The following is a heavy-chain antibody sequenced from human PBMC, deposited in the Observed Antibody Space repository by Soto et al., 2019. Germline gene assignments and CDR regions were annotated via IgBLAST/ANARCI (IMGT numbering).Heavy chain of an antibody. CDR2: MYHSGST. D-gene: IGHD2-2*01. CDR3: ARGSIVVVPAAKGGDQLRIGVRWFDP. J-gene: IGHJ5*02. CDR1: GGSISSGGYS. V-gene: IGHV4-30-2*01. Sequence: QLQLQESGSGLVKPSQTLSLTCAVSGGSISSGGYSWSWIRQPPGKGLEWIGYMYHSGSTYYNPSLKSRVTLSVDRSKNQFSLKLSSVTAADTAVYYCARGSIVVVPAAKGGDQLRIGVRWFDPWGQGTLVTVSS.